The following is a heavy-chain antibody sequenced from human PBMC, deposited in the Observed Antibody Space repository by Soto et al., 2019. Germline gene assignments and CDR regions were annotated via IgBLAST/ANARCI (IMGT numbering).Heavy chain of an antibody. V-gene: IGHV4-38-2*01. D-gene: IGHD6-13*01. CDR2: IYHSGST. J-gene: IGHJ4*02. CDR1: GYSISSGYY. Sequence: SETLSLTCAVSGYSISSGYYWGWIRQPPGKGLEWIGSIYHSGSTYYNPSLKSRVTISVDTSKNQFSLKLSSVTAADTAVYYCARSGQYSSSPRGYFDYWGQGTLVTVSS. CDR3: ARSGQYSSSPRGYFDY.